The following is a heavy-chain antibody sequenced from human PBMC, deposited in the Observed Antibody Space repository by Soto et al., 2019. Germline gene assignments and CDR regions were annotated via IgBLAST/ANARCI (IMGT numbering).Heavy chain of an antibody. D-gene: IGHD3-10*01. V-gene: IGHV5-10-1*01. CDR2: IDPGDSYT. J-gene: IGHJ6*02. Sequence: PGESLKISCKGSGYSFTSYWISWVRQMPGKGLEWMGRIDPGDSYTNYSPSFQGHVTISADKSISTAYLQWSSLKASDTAMYYCASHRDYYGSGSYEYGMDVWGQGTTVTAP. CDR1: GYSFTSYW. CDR3: ASHRDYYGSGSYEYGMDV.